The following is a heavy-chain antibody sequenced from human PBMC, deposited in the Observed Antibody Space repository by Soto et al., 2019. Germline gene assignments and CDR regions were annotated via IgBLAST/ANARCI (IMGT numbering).Heavy chain of an antibody. V-gene: IGHV1-3*01. J-gene: IGHJ4*02. D-gene: IGHD2-21*02. CDR2: INAGNGNT. CDR1: GYTFTSCA. CDR3: ARSIVGVTALDY. Sequence: GASVKVSCKASGYTFTSCAMRWVRQAPGQRLEWMGWINAGNGNTKYSQKFQGRVTITRDTSASTAYMELSSLRSEDTAVYYCARSIVGVTALDYWGQGTLVTVSS.